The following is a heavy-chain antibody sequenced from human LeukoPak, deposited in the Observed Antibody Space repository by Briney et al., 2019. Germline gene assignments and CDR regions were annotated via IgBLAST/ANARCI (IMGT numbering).Heavy chain of an antibody. CDR3: ARDGPYYYDSSGYYDAFDI. CDR1: GYSISRGYY. V-gene: IGHV4-38-2*02. Sequence: SETLSLTCTVSGYSISRGYYWGWIRQPPGKGREWIGSIYHSGSTYYNPSLKSRVTMSLDTSKNQFSLKLSSVTAADTAVYYCARDGPYYYDSSGYYDAFDIWGQGTMVTVSS. CDR2: IYHSGST. J-gene: IGHJ3*02. D-gene: IGHD3-22*01.